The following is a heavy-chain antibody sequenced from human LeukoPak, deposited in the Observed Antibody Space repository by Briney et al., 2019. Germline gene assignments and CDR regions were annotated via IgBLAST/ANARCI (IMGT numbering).Heavy chain of an antibody. J-gene: IGHJ3*02. D-gene: IGHD3-10*01. Sequence: SETLSLTCTVSGGSISSYYWSWIRQPPGKGLEWIGYIYYSGSTNYNPSLKSRVTISVDTSKNQFPLKLGSVTAADTAVYYCAREDFEGSGTPSGAFDIWGQGTMVTVSS. CDR3: AREDFEGSGTPSGAFDI. CDR2: IYYSGST. V-gene: IGHV4-59*01. CDR1: GGSISSYY.